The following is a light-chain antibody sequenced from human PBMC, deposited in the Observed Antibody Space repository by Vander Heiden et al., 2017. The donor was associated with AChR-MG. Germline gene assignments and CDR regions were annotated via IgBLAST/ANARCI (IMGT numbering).Light chain of an antibody. J-gene: IGLJ2*01. Sequence: QSALTQPASVSGSPGQSITISCTGTSSDVGSHNLVSWYQQHPGTAPKLMMYGDNKRPSGVSNRFSGSKSGNTASLTISGLQADDEADYYCCAYAGNTRVFGGGTKLTVL. CDR2: GDN. CDR3: CAYAGNTRV. V-gene: IGLV2-23*01. CDR1: SSDVGSHNL.